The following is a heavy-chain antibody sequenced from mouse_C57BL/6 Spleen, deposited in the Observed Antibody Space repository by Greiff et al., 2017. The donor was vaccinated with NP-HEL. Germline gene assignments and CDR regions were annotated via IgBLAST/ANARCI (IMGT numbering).Heavy chain of an antibody. J-gene: IGHJ3*01. CDR2: INPNNGGT. CDR3: ASTIESWFAY. V-gene: IGHV1-26*01. Sequence: VQLQQSGPELVKPGASVKISCKASGYTFTDYYMNWVKQSHGKSLEWIGDINPNNGGTSYNQKFKGKATLTVDKSSSTAYMELRSLTSEDSAVYYCASTIESWFAYWGQGTLVTVSA. D-gene: IGHD2-12*01. CDR1: GYTFTDYY.